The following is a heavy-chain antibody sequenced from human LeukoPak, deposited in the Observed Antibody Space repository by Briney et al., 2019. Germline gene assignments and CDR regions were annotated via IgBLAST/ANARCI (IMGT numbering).Heavy chain of an antibody. J-gene: IGHJ4*02. CDR2: INSDGSSA. CDR3: ASKLVVGATKSDYFDY. Sequence: PGGSLRLSCAASGFTFSSFWMHWVRQAPGKGLVWFSRINSDGSSAGYADSVKGRFTISRDNAKNTLYLQMNSLRAEDTAVYYCASKLVVGATKSDYFDYWGQGTLVTVSS. CDR1: GFTFSSFW. V-gene: IGHV3-74*01. D-gene: IGHD1-26*01.